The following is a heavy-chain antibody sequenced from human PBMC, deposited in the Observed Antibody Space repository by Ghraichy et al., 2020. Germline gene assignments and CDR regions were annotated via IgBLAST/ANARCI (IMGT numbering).Heavy chain of an antibody. CDR3: ARDGVQIWSYVGLFDM. CDR2: KWLDGIKE. CDR1: GFTFSNYG. D-gene: IGHD5-18*01. V-gene: IGHV3-33*01. Sequence: GGSLRLSCAASGFTFSNYGMHWVRQAPGKGLEWVALKWLDGIKEGYTDSVKGRFVISRDNSKNTLYLQMNSLRVEDTAVYYCARDGVQIWSYVGLFDMWGQGTMVTVSS. J-gene: IGHJ3*02.